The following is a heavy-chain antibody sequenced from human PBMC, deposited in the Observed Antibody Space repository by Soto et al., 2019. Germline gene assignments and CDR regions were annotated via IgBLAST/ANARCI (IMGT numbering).Heavy chain of an antibody. J-gene: IGHJ1*01. D-gene: IGHD3-22*01. CDR1: GGSISSGDYY. CDR2: IYYSGST. CDR3: ARAVLSDSSGYYPAEYFQH. Sequence: SETLSLTCTVSGGSISSGDYYWSWIRQPPGKGLEWIGYIYYSGSTYYNPSLKSRVTISVDTSKNQFSLKLSSVTAADTAVYYCARAVLSDSSGYYPAEYFQHWGQGTLVTVSS. V-gene: IGHV4-30-4*01.